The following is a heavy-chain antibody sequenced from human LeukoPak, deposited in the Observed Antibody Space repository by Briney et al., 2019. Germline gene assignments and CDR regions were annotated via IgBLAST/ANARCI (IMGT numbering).Heavy chain of an antibody. CDR2: IYPGYSDI. V-gene: IGHV5-51*01. J-gene: IGHJ4*02. CDR1: GYSFTSYW. D-gene: IGHD4-23*01. Sequence: GESLKISCKGSGYSFTSYWIGWVRPMPGKGLEWMEIIYPGYSDIRYSPSFQGQVTISADKSISTAYLQWSSLKASGTAMYYCARQFGGNSEFDYWGQGTLVTVSS. CDR3: ARQFGGNSEFDY.